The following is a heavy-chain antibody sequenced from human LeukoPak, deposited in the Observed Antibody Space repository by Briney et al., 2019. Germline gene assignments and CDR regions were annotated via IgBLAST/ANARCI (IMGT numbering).Heavy chain of an antibody. CDR2: INPNSGGT. D-gene: IGHD6-13*01. CDR3: ARVRRFRQQLVQDWFDP. Sequence: ASVKVSCKASGYTFTGYYMHWVRQAPGQGLEWMGWINPNSGGTNYAQKFQGRVTMTRDTSISTAYMELSRLRSDDTAVYYCARVRRFRQQLVQDWFDPWGQGTRVTVSS. J-gene: IGHJ5*02. V-gene: IGHV1-2*02. CDR1: GYTFTGYY.